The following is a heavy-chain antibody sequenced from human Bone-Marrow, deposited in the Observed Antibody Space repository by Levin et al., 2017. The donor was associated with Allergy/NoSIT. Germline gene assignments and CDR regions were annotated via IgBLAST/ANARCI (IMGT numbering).Heavy chain of an antibody. D-gene: IGHD3-10*01. CDR2: ISYAGGRE. J-gene: IGHJ3*02. CDR3: AKGGRGYDFAVDAFDI. V-gene: IGHV3-30*18. Sequence: GGSLRLSCAASGFTFTSYGMHWLRQAPGKGLEWMAVISYAGGREYYAESVKGRFTISRVNSRNTLYLQMNRLRVEDTAVYYCAKGGRGYDFAVDAFDIWGQGTMVTVSS. CDR1: GFTFTSYG.